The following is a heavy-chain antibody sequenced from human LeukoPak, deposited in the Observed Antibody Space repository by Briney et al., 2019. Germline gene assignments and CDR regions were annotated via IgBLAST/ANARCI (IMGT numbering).Heavy chain of an antibody. CDR1: GGTFSSYA. D-gene: IGHD6-13*01. CDR3: AKERYSSSWVKGNWFDP. V-gene: IGHV3-23*01. J-gene: IGHJ5*02. CDR2: ISGSGGST. Sequence: ASVKVSCKASGGTFSSYAMSWVRQAPGKGLEWVSAISGSGGSTYYADSVKGRFTISRDNSKNTLYLQMNSLRAEDTAVYYCAKERYSSSWVKGNWFDPWGQGTLVTVSS.